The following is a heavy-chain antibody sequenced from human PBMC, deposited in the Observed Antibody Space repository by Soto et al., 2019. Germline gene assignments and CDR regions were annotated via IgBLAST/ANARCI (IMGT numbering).Heavy chain of an antibody. CDR1: GGSFSGYY. Sequence: SETLSLTCAVYGGSFSGYYWSWIRQPPGKGLEWIGEINHSGSTNYNPSLKSRVTISVDTSKNQFSLKLSSVTAADTAVYYCARVRRTAMVTSIPEYYYMDVSGNGTTLTVSS. J-gene: IGHJ6*03. V-gene: IGHV4-34*01. D-gene: IGHD5-18*01. CDR2: INHSGST. CDR3: ARVRRTAMVTSIPEYYYMDV.